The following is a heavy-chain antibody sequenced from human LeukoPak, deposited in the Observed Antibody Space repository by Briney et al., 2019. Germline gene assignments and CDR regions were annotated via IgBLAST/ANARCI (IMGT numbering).Heavy chain of an antibody. Sequence: GGSLRLSCAASGFTFNIYSMHWVRQAPGKGLEWVAVISYDGNNKYHADSVKGRFTISRDNSKNTLYLQMNSLRAGDTAVYYCAKDLPTGYSSNFGDYFDYWGQGSLVTVSS. CDR3: AKDLPTGYSSNFGDYFDY. V-gene: IGHV3-30-3*01. D-gene: IGHD6-13*01. J-gene: IGHJ4*02. CDR2: ISYDGNNK. CDR1: GFTFNIYS.